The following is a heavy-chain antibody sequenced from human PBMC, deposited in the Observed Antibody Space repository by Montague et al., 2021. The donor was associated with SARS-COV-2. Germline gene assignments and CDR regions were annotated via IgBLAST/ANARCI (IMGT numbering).Heavy chain of an antibody. CDR3: ARHVTFGGGVVALDY. CDR2: IFYSGTT. D-gene: IGHD3-16*02. CDR1: GASISSSENS. V-gene: IGHV4-39*01. J-gene: IGHJ4*03. Sequence: SETLSLTCTVSGASISSSENSWGWIRQSPGKGLEWFGSIFYSGTTYFNPSLRSRIAISVDTSKNQSSLKVTSVTAADTAVYYSARHVTFGGGVVALDYWGQGHLVSVSS.